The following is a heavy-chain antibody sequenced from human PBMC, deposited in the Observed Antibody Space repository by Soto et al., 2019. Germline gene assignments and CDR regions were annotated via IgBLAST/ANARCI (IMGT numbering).Heavy chain of an antibody. V-gene: IGHV3-23*05. CDR3: ARIPYDNSGTIFDY. D-gene: IGHD3-22*01. J-gene: IGHJ4*02. Sequence: GGSLRLSCAASGFTFSSYATSWVRQAPGKGLEWVSAIYAGSITFYADSVKGRFTISRDDSKNSLYLQMNSLRAEDTAVYYCARIPYDNSGTIFDYWGQGTQVTVSS. CDR2: IYAGSIT. CDR1: GFTFSSYA.